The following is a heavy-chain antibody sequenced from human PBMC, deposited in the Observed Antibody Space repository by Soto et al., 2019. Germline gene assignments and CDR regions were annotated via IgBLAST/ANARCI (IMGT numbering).Heavy chain of an antibody. V-gene: IGHV3-30*18. CDR2: ISYDGSNK. CDR1: GFTFSSYS. D-gene: IGHD6-19*01. J-gene: IGHJ6*02. Sequence: GGSLRLSCAASGFTFSSYSMNWVRQAPGKGLEWVAVISYDGSNKYYVDSVKGRFAISRDNSKNTLYLQMNSLRAEDTAVYYCAKDQGQWLVNYNMDVWGQGTTVTVSS. CDR3: AKDQGQWLVNYNMDV.